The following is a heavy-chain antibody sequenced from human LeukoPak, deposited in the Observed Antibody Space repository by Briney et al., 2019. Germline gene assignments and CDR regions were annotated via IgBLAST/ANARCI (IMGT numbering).Heavy chain of an antibody. CDR1: GGSISSDGYS. V-gene: IGHV4-30-4*07. CDR3: AREHSYYDSSGYYYGSGYFDY. CDR2: IYYSGNT. Sequence: SQTLSLTCAVSGGSISSDGYSWSWIRQPPGKGLEWIGYIYYSGNTYFNPSLKSRLTISLDTSKNHFSLKLSSVTAADAAVYSCAREHSYYDSSGYYYGSGYFDYWGQGTLVTVSS. J-gene: IGHJ4*02. D-gene: IGHD3-22*01.